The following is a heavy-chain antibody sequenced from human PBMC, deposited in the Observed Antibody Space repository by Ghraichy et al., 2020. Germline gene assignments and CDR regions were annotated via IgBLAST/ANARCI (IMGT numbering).Heavy chain of an antibody. D-gene: IGHD1-26*01. CDR2: IKDDGSDK. CDR3: ARERVGATVCFDY. Sequence: GGSLRLSCEASGFTLSSYWMSWVRQAPGKGLEGVGNIKDDGSDKYYGDSVKGRFTISRDNAKNSLYLQMNSLRAEDTAVYYCARERVGATVCFDYWGQGNLVTVSS. V-gene: IGHV3-7*01. CDR1: GFTLSSYW. J-gene: IGHJ4*02.